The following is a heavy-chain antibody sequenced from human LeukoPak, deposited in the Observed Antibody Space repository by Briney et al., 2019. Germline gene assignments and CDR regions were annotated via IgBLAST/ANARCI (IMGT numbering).Heavy chain of an antibody. V-gene: IGHV3-74*01. CDR2: INSDGSST. CDR3: AREGIVVVPAVGSDAFDI. J-gene: IGHJ3*02. D-gene: IGHD2-2*01. Sequence: GGSLRLSCAASGFTFSSYWMHWVRQAPGKGLVWVSRINSDGSSTSYADSVKGRFTISRDNAKNTLYLQMNSLRAEDTAVYYCAREGIVVVPAVGSDAFDIWGQGTMVTVSS. CDR1: GFTFSSYW.